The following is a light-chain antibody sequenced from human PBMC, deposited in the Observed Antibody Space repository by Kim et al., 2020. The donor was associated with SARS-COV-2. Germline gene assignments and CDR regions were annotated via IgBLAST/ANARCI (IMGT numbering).Light chain of an antibody. V-gene: IGLV1-40*01. CDR2: GNT. CDR3: QSYDSSLSGGV. J-gene: IGLJ3*02. Sequence: QSVLTQPPSVSGAPGQTVTISCTGTSSNIGAGSDVHWYQHLPGTAPKLLISGNTNRPSGVRDRFSGSKSGTSASLVISGLQAEDEADYYCQSYDSSLSGGVFGGGTQLAVL. CDR1: SSNIGAGSD.